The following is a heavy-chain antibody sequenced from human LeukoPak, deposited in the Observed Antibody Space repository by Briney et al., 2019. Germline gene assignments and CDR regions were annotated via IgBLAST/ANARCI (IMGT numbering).Heavy chain of an antibody. Sequence: ASVKVSCKASGYTFTGYYMHWVRQAPGQGLEWMGWINPNSGGTNYAQKLQGRVTMTTDTSTSTAYMELRSLRSDDTAVYYCARDSFGVGATTGNWFDPWGQGTLVTVSS. CDR2: INPNSGGT. CDR3: ARDSFGVGATTGNWFDP. CDR1: GYTFTGYY. V-gene: IGHV1-2*02. D-gene: IGHD1-26*01. J-gene: IGHJ5*02.